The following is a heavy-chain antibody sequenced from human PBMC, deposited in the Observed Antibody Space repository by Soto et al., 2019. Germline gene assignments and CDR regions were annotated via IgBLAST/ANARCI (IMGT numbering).Heavy chain of an antibody. J-gene: IGHJ6*02. CDR1: GFTFRSHG. D-gene: IGHD6-19*01. CDR3: AKDRSATLYYYGMDV. V-gene: IGHV3-30*18. Sequence: GGSLRLSCXASGFTFRSHGMHWVRQAPGKGLESVAVLSYDGGNGYYADSVKGRFTVSRDNSKNTLYLEMNNLRAEDTAVYFCAKDRSATLYYYGMDVWGQGTTVTVSS. CDR2: LSYDGGNG.